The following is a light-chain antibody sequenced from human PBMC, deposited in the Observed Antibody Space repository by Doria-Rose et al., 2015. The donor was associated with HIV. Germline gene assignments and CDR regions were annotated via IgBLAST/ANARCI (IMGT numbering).Light chain of an antibody. CDR2: WAS. CDR3: QQYYDTPS. V-gene: IGKV4-1*01. Sequence: TQSPESLGMPLGERATLNCKSNQSLLYTSKNYLAWYQQKPGQPPKLLIYWASTRQSGVPARFSGSGSATDFTLTISSLEAEDVAVYYCQQYYDTPSFGPGTTVDIK. J-gene: IGKJ3*01. CDR1: QSLLYTSKNY.